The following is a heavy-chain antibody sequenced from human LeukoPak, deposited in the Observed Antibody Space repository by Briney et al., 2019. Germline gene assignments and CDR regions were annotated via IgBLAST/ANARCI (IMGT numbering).Heavy chain of an antibody. CDR1: GYTFTSYY. V-gene: IGHV1-46*01. D-gene: IGHD1-26*01. J-gene: IGHJ6*03. CDR3: ARNGMKRSGSYQLYYYYYMDV. CDR2: INPSGGST. Sequence: ASVKVSCKASGYTFTSYYMHWVRQAPGQGLEWMGIINPSGGSTSYAQKFQGRVTMTRDPSTSTVYMELSSLRSEDTAVYYCARNGMKRSGSYQLYYYYYMDVWGKGTTVTVSS.